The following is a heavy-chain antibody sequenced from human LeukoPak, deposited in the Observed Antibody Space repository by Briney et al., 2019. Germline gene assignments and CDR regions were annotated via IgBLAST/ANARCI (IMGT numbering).Heavy chain of an antibody. J-gene: IGHJ4*02. CDR3: ARDRGASFDY. CDR2: IKTDGSFT. V-gene: IGHV3-74*01. Sequence: HPGGSLRLSCAASGFTFSRFWMHWVRQAPGKGLVWVSRIKTDGSFTSYADSVKGRFTISRDNAKNTLYLQMNSLRAEDTAVYYCARDRGASFDYWGQGTLVTVSS. D-gene: IGHD4/OR15-4a*01. CDR1: GFTFSRFW.